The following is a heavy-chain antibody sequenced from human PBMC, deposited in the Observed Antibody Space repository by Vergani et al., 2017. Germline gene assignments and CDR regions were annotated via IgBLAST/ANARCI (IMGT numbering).Heavy chain of an antibody. CDR2: IYTSGST. CDR3: ARGKRISGSGSPRPWFDP. J-gene: IGHJ5*02. CDR1: GGSISSGSYY. Sequence: QVQLQESGPGLVKPSQTLSLTCTVSGGSISSGSYYWSWIRQPAGKGLEWIGRIYTSGSTNYNPSLKSRVTISVDTSKNQFSLKLSSVTAADTAVYYCARGKRISGSGSPRPWFDPWGQGTLVTVSS. D-gene: IGHD3-10*01. V-gene: IGHV4-61*02.